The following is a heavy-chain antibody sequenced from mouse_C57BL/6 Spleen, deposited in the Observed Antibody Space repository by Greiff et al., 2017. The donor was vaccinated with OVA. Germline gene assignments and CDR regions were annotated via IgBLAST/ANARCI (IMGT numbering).Heavy chain of an antibody. J-gene: IGHJ1*03. Sequence: EVKLVESGGDLVKPGGSLKLSCAASGFTFSSYGMSWVRQTPDKRLEWVATISSGGSYTYYPDSVKGRFTISRDKAKNTLYLQMSSLKSEDTAMYYCARGKLGRDWYFDVWGTGTTVTVSS. CDR1: GFTFSSYG. V-gene: IGHV5-6*01. D-gene: IGHD4-1*01. CDR3: ARGKLGRDWYFDV. CDR2: ISSGGSYT.